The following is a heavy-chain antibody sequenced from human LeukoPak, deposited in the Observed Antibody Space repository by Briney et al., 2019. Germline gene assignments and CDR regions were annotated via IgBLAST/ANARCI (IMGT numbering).Heavy chain of an antibody. CDR3: ARDHNSENWGSLGK. CDR2: ISPYTGGT. D-gene: IGHD7-27*01. V-gene: IGHV1-2*02. Sequence: GGSVKVSCKASGYTFTAYYIHWVRQAPGQGLEWMGWISPYTGGTNYAQKFQGRVTITRDTSSNTVHMDLNRLTSDDTALYYCARDHNSENWGSLGKWGQGTLVTVSS. J-gene: IGHJ4*02. CDR1: GYTFTAYY.